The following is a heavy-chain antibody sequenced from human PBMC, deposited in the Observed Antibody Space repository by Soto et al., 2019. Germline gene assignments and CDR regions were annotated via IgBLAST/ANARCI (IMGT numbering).Heavy chain of an antibody. CDR1: GFTFSSYA. D-gene: IGHD5-12*01. CDR3: ASQYSGYDCDGVCYYYYMDV. J-gene: IGHJ6*03. Sequence: GGSLRLSCAASGFTFSSYAMSWVRQAPGKGLEWVSAISGSGGSTYYADSVKGRFTISRDNSKNTLYLQMNSLRAEDTAVYYCASQYSGYDCDGVCYYYYMDVWGKGTTVTVSS. CDR2: ISGSGGST. V-gene: IGHV3-23*01.